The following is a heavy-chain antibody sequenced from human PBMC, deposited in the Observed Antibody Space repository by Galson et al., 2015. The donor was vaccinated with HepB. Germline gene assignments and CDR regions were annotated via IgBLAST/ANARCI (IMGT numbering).Heavy chain of an antibody. V-gene: IGHV3-30*04. CDR3: ARSSSSWCSHDY. CDR2: ISYDGSNK. J-gene: IGHJ4*02. D-gene: IGHD6-13*01. CDR1: GFTFSSYA. Sequence: SLRLSCAASGFTFSSYAMHWVRQAPGKGLEWVAVISYDGSNKYYADSVKGRFTISRDTSKNTLYLQMNSLRAEDTAVYYCARSSSSWCSHDYWGQGTLVTVSS.